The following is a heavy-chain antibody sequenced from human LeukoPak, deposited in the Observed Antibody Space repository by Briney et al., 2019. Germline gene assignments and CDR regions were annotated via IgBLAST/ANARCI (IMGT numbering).Heavy chain of an antibody. CDR2: IKQDGSER. V-gene: IGHV3-7*01. CDR3: VRISTAVAGADY. J-gene: IGHJ4*02. Sequence: GGSLRLSCAASGFSFSNSWMSWVRQAPGKRLEWVANIKQDGSERYYVDSVKGRFTISRDNTKNSLYLQMDSLRAEDTAVYYCVRISTAVAGADYWGQGTLVTVSS. CDR1: GFSFSNSW. D-gene: IGHD6-19*01.